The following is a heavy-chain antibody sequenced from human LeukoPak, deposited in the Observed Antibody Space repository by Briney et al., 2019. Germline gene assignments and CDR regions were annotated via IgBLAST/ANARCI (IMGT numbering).Heavy chain of an antibody. CDR2: ISSSGGSI. D-gene: IGHD1-26*01. V-gene: IGHV3-23*01. CDR1: EFTLSSYA. CDR3: AKSKLKDFFED. J-gene: IGHJ4*02. Sequence: GGSLRLPCEASEFTLSSYAMNWVRQAPGKGLEWVSIISSSGGSIYYADSVKGRFTISRDNSKNTQYLQLNSLRAEDTAVYYCAKSKLKDFFEDWGQGTLVTVSS.